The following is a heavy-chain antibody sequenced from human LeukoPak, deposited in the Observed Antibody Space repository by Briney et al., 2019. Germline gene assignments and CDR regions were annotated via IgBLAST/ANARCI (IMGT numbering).Heavy chain of an antibody. D-gene: IGHD3-3*01. J-gene: IGHJ4*02. Sequence: SETLSLTCTVSGGSISSSSYYWGWIRQPPGKGLEWIGSIYYSGSTYYNPSLKSRVTISVDTSKNQFSLKLSSVTAADTAVYYCARHEVDFRSMHWFPTPVYFDYWGQGTLVTVSS. CDR1: GGSISSSSYY. CDR3: ARHEVDFRSMHWFPTPVYFDY. CDR2: IYYSGST. V-gene: IGHV4-39*01.